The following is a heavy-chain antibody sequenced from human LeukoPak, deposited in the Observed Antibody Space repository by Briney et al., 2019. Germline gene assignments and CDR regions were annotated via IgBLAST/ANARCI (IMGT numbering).Heavy chain of an antibody. J-gene: IGHJ4*02. CDR1: GFTFSSYS. CDR3: ARAGYSSGWDYFDY. D-gene: IGHD6-19*01. V-gene: IGHV3-21*01. CDR2: ISSSSSYI. Sequence: GGSLRLSCAASGFTFSSYSMNWVRQAPGKGLEWVSSISSSSSYIYYADSEKGRFTISRDNAKNSLYLQMNSLRAEDTAVYYCARAGYSSGWDYFDYWGQGTLVTVSS.